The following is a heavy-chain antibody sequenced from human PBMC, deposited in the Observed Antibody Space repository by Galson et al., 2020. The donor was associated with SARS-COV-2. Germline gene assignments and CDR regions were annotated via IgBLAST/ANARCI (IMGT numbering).Heavy chain of an antibody. V-gene: IGHV2-70*01. D-gene: IGHD5-12*01. Sequence: SGPTLVKPTQTLTLTCTFSGFSLTTSGMGVTWIRQPPGKALEWLALIDWADDKYYSTSLRTRLTISRDTSKNQVFLTMTNMDPVDTATYYCARMADGYGGDDYGSGPFGYWGQGTLVTVSS. J-gene: IGHJ4*02. CDR1: GFSLTTSGMG. CDR3: ARMADGYGGDDYGSGPFGY. CDR2: IDWADDK.